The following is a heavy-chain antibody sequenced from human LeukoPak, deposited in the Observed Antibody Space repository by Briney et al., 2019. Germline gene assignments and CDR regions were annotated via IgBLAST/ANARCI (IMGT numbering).Heavy chain of an antibody. V-gene: IGHV3-30*18. Sequence: HPGGSLRLSCAASGFTFSSYGMHWVRQAPGKGLEWVAVISYDGSNKYYADSVKGRFTISRDNSKNTLYLQMNSLRAEDTAVYYCAKLRMQWLVPGAFDIWGQGTMVTVSS. CDR3: AKLRMQWLVPGAFDI. CDR1: GFTFSSYG. D-gene: IGHD6-19*01. CDR2: ISYDGSNK. J-gene: IGHJ3*02.